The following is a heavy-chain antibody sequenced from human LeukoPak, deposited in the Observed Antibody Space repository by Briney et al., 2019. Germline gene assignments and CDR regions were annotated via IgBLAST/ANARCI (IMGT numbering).Heavy chain of an antibody. Sequence: TGVSLRLSCAASGFTFSSYDVHWVRQAPGKGLEWVAVMWDDKSNKHYADSVKGRFTISRDSSKNTLYLQMNNLGAEDTAMYYCARGRSGSYPPGIYWGQGTLVT. J-gene: IGHJ4*02. D-gene: IGHD1-26*01. CDR3: ARGRSGSYPPGIY. V-gene: IGHV3-33*01. CDR2: MWDDKSNK. CDR1: GFTFSSYD.